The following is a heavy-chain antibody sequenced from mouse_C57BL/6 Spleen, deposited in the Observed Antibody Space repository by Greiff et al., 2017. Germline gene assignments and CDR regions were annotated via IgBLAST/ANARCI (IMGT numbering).Heavy chain of an antibody. CDR2: IHPNSGST. CDR3: ARSYDYEWYFDV. J-gene: IGHJ1*03. V-gene: IGHV1-64*01. CDR1: GYTFTSYW. Sequence: QVQLQQSGAELVKPGASVKLSCKASGYTFTSYWMHWVKQRPGQGLEWIGRIHPNSGSTNYNEKFKSKATLNVDKSSSTAYMQLSSLTSADSAVYYCARSYDYEWYFDVWGTGTTVTVSS. D-gene: IGHD2-4*01.